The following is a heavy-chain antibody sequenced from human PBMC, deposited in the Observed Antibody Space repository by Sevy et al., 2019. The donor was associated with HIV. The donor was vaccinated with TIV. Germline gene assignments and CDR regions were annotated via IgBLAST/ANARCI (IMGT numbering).Heavy chain of an antibody. CDR2: INHSGST. D-gene: IGHD3-3*01. CDR3: AGLGRVLRFLEWPAGDDY. Sequence: SETLSLTCAVYGGSFSGYYWSWIRQPPGKGLEWIGEINHSGSTNYNPSLKSRVTISVDTSKNQFSLKLSSVTAADTAVYYCAGLGRVLRFLEWPAGDDYWGQGTLVTVSS. CDR1: GGSFSGYY. J-gene: IGHJ4*02. V-gene: IGHV4-34*01.